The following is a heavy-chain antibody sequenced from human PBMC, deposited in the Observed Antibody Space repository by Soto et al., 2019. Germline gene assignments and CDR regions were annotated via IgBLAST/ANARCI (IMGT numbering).Heavy chain of an antibody. Sequence: ASVKVSCRASGYTFTSYGISGVRQAPGRGLEWMGWISAYNGNTNYAQKLQGRVTMTTDTSTSTAYMELRSLRSDGTAVYYCARSNSGSYGGRNWFDPSGQGTLVTVSS. V-gene: IGHV1-18*04. D-gene: IGHD1-26*01. CDR3: ARSNSGSYGGRNWFDP. CDR2: ISAYNGNT. CDR1: GYTFTSYG. J-gene: IGHJ5*02.